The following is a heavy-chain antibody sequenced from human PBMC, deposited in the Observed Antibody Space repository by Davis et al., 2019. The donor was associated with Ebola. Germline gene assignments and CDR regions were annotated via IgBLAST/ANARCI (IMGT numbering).Heavy chain of an antibody. CDR3: VKESTRAFDFDF. V-gene: IGHV3-23*01. Sequence: GESLKISCTASGFTFSNYDMDWVRQPPGKGLEWVSGIPGNGGRTYYADSVKGRFTISRDNSKNTLYLQMNSLRAEDTAVYYCVKESTRAFDFDFWGRGTLVTVSS. CDR2: IPGNGGRT. D-gene: IGHD3-16*01. CDR1: GFTFSNYD. J-gene: IGHJ2*01.